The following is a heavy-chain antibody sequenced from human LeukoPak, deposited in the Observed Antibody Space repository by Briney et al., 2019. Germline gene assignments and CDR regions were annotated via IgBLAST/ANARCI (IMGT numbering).Heavy chain of an antibody. CDR2: IYLGDSDT. V-gene: IGHV5-51*01. J-gene: IGHJ4*02. CDR3: ARHSLRDSGWPFDS. CDR1: GYTFINYW. D-gene: IGHD6-19*01. Sequence: HGESLKISCKGSGYTFINYWIAWVRQMPGKGLEWMGIIYLGDSDTRYSPSFQGQITISADKSITTAYLQWSSLKASDTAIYYCARHSLRDSGWPFDSWGQGTLVTVPS.